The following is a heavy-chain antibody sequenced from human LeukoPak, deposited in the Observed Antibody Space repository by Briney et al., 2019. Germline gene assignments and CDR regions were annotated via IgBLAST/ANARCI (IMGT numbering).Heavy chain of an antibody. D-gene: IGHD6-19*01. CDR2: IHYSGST. Sequence: PSETLSLTCTVSGGSIDNSHYYWGWIRQPPGEGLEWIASIHYSGSTHYNPSLKSRVTISVDTSKNQFSLKLSSVTAADTAVYYCVRLASGLIDYWGQGTLVTVFS. CDR1: GGSIDNSHYY. CDR3: VRLASGLIDY. J-gene: IGHJ4*02. V-gene: IGHV4-39*01.